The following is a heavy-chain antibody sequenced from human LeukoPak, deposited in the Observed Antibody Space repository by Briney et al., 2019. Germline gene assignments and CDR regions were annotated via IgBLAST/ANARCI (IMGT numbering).Heavy chain of an antibody. D-gene: IGHD6-13*01. V-gene: IGHV3-23*01. Sequence: GGSLSLSCAAAGFTFSTYDMSWVRQAPGKGLEWVSTIGGSGGRTYYADSVKGRFTISRDNSKNTLYLQMNSLRAEDTAVYYCAKYHAASHYYSDYSGQGTLVTVSS. J-gene: IGHJ4*02. CDR1: GFTFSTYD. CDR3: AKYHAASHYYSDY. CDR2: IGGSGGRT.